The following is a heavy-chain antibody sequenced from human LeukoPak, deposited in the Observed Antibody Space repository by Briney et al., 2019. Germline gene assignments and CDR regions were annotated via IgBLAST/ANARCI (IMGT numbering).Heavy chain of an antibody. Sequence: SVKVSCKASGGTFSSYAISWVRQAPGQGLELMGGIIPIFGTANYAQKFQGRVMITADESTSTAYMELSSLRSEDTAVYYCARDTEDCSSTSCPYYYYYYMDVWGKGTTVTVSS. CDR3: ARDTEDCSSTSCPYYYYYYMDV. CDR2: IIPIFGTA. V-gene: IGHV1-69*13. CDR1: GGTFSSYA. D-gene: IGHD2-2*01. J-gene: IGHJ6*03.